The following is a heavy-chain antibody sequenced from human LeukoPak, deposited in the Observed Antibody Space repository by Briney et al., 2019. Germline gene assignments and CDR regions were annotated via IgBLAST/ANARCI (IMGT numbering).Heavy chain of an antibody. V-gene: IGHV3-7*03. CDR3: ARSYHYYDSSGYSMGDAFEI. D-gene: IGHD3-22*01. CDR1: EFTFSTYW. J-gene: IGHJ3*02. CDR2: IKQDGSEK. Sequence: GGSLRLSCAASEFTFSTYWMSWVRQAPGKGLEWVANIKQDGSEKYYVDSVKGRFTISRDNAKNSLYLHMNSLRAEDTAVYYCARSYHYYDSSGYSMGDAFEIWGQGTMVTVSS.